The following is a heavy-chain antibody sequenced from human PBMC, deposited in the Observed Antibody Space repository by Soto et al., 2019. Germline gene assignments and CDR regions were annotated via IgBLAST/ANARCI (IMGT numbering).Heavy chain of an antibody. Sequence: GGSLRLSCAASGFTFSSYAMSWVRQAPGKGLEWVSAISGSGGSTYYADSMKGRFTISRDNSKNTLYLQMNSLRAEDTAVYYCAKYPGYPTFFDYWGQGTLVTVSS. CDR1: GFTFSSYA. CDR2: ISGSGGST. V-gene: IGHV3-23*01. CDR3: AKYPGYPTFFDY. D-gene: IGHD3-9*01. J-gene: IGHJ4*02.